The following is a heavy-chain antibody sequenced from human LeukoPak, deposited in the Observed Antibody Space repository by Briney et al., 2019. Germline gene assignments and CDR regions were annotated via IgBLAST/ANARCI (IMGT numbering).Heavy chain of an antibody. CDR1: GGSISSYY. J-gene: IGHJ4*02. D-gene: IGHD3-22*01. CDR2: IYTSGST. Sequence: SEALSLTCTVSGGSISSYYWSWIRQPAGKGLEWIGRIYTSGSTNYNPSLKSRVTMSVDTSKNQFSLKLSSVTAADTAVYYCARGYYDSSGYLHFDYWGQGTLVTVSS. CDR3: ARGYYDSSGYLHFDY. V-gene: IGHV4-4*07.